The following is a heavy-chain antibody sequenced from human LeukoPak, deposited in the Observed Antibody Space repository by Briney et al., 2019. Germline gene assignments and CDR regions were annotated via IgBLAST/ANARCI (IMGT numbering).Heavy chain of an antibody. CDR3: APRSSYSSGPPLLN. V-gene: IGHV3-23*01. J-gene: IGHJ4*02. CDR1: GFTFSSYA. D-gene: IGHD6-19*01. CDR2: ISGSGVST. Sequence: GGSLRLSCAASGFTFSSYAMSWVRQAPGEGLEWVSGISGSGVSTYYADSVKGRFTISRDNSKNTLYLQMNSLRAEDTAVYYCAPRSSYSSGPPLLNWGQGTLVTVSS.